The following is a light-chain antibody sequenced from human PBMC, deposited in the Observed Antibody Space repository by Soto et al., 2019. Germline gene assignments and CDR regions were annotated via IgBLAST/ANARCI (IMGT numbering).Light chain of an antibody. V-gene: IGKV1-5*03. CDR1: QSISSW. J-gene: IGKJ1*01. Sequence: DIQMTQSPSTLSASVGDRVTITCRASQSISSWLAWYQQRPGKAPKLLIYKASNLERGVRSRFSGSGSGTELTLTISSLHPDDFATYYCQQYYTFPWTFGPGTKV. CDR3: QQYYTFPWT. CDR2: KAS.